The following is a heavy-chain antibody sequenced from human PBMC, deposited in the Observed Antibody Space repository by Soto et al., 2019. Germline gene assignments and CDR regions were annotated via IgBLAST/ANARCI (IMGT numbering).Heavy chain of an antibody. V-gene: IGHV3-48*02. CDR3: ARDPYCGGDCYPNYFDY. CDR2: ISRSSSVI. Sequence: PGGSLSLSCAASGFPFSNYFINWVRQAPGKGLEWVSYISRSSSVIHYADSVKGRFTISRDNAKNSLSLQMNSLRDEDTAVYYCARDPYCGGDCYPNYFDYWGQGTLVTVSS. D-gene: IGHD2-21*01. CDR1: GFPFSNYF. J-gene: IGHJ4*02.